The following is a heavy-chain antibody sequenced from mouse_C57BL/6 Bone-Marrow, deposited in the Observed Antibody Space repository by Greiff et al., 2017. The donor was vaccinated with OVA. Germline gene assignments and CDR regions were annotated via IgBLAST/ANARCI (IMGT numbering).Heavy chain of an antibody. J-gene: IGHJ1*03. CDR1: GYTFTSYC. Sequence: QVQLQQPGAELVKPGASVKMSCKASGYTFTSYCITWVKQRPGQGLEWIGDIYPGSGSTNYNEKFKSKATLTVDTSSSTAYRQLSSLTSEDSAVYYCARSPDYYGSSYWYFDVWGTGTTVTVSS. V-gene: IGHV1-55*01. CDR3: ARSPDYYGSSYWYFDV. D-gene: IGHD1-1*01. CDR2: IYPGSGST.